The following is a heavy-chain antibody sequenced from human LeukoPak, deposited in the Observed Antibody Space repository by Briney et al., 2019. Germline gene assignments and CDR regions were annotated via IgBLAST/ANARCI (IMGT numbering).Heavy chain of an antibody. Sequence: GGSLRLSCAASGFTFSSYAMSWVRQAPGRELEWVAAISGSGGSTYYADSVKGRFTISRDNSKNTLYLQMNSLRAEDTAVYYCAKDRGVGYSYGFDYWGQGPLVTVSS. CDR1: GFTFSSYA. CDR2: ISGSGGST. V-gene: IGHV3-23*01. J-gene: IGHJ4*02. D-gene: IGHD5-18*01. CDR3: AKDRGVGYSYGFDY.